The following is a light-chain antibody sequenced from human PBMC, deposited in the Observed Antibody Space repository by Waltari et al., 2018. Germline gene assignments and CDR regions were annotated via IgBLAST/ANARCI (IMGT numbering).Light chain of an antibody. CDR1: QSFTRY. V-gene: IGKV3-20*01. CDR3: QHYVSLPVT. CDR2: DAS. Sequence: EIVLTQSPGTLSLSPGERATLSCRASQSFTRYLAWYQHRPGQAHRLLIYDASTRAAGVADRFSGSGSGTDFSLTISRLEPEDFAVYYCQHYVSLPVTFGQGTRVEIK. J-gene: IGKJ1*01.